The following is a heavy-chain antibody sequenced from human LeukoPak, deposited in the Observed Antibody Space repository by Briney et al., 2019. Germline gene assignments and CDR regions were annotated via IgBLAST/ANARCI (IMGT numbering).Heavy chain of an antibody. V-gene: IGHV4-30-4*08. Sequence: PSQTLSLTCTVSGGPISSGDYYWRWIRQPPGKGLEWIGYIYYSGSTYYNPSLKSRVTISVDTSKNQFSLKLSSVTAADTAVYYCARDRLQSNYFDYWGQGTLVTVSS. CDR1: GGPISSGDYY. CDR2: IYYSGST. CDR3: ARDRLQSNYFDY. J-gene: IGHJ4*02. D-gene: IGHD3-16*02.